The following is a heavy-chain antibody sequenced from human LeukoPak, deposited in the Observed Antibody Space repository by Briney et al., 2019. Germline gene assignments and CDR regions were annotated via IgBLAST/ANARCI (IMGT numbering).Heavy chain of an antibody. D-gene: IGHD3-3*01. J-gene: IGHJ4*02. CDR3: ARGANDFWSGILDY. Sequence: GASVKVSCKASGGTFSSYAISWVRQAPGQGLEWMGGIIPIFGTANYAQKFQGRVTITTDESTSTAYMELSSLRSEDTAVYYCARGANDFWSGILDYWGQGTLVTVSS. V-gene: IGHV1-69*05. CDR1: GGTFSSYA. CDR2: IIPIFGTA.